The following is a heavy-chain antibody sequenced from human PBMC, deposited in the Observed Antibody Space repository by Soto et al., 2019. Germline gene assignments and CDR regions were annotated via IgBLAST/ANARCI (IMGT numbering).Heavy chain of an antibody. CDR3: AGDINYYDSSGQIHDY. V-gene: IGHV1-18*04. Sequence: QVQLVQSGAAVKKPGASVTVSCKASGYTFTSYGIIRVRQAPGQGLEWMGWISAYNGNTNYAQKLQGRVTMTTDTSTSTAYVELRSLRSDDTAVYYCAGDINYYDSSGQIHDYWGQGTLVTVSS. J-gene: IGHJ4*02. D-gene: IGHD3-22*01. CDR1: GYTFTSYG. CDR2: ISAYNGNT.